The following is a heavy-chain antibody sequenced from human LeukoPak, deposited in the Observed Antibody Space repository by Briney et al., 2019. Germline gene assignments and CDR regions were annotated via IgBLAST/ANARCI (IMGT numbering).Heavy chain of an antibody. Sequence: GGSLRLSCAASGFTFSSYGMHWVRQAPGKGLEWVAFIRYDGSNKYYADSVKGRFTISRDNSKNTLYLQMNSLRAEDTAVYYCAKESRITIFGVDTYYFDYWGQGTLVTVSS. CDR3: AKESRITIFGVDTYYFDY. CDR1: GFTFSSYG. J-gene: IGHJ4*02. V-gene: IGHV3-30*02. CDR2: IRYDGSNK. D-gene: IGHD3-3*01.